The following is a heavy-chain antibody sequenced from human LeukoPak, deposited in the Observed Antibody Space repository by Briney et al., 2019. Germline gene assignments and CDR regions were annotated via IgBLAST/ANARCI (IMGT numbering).Heavy chain of an antibody. D-gene: IGHD2-2*01. CDR3: ARMPTLGWFDP. CDR2: INHSGST. CDR1: GGSFSGYY. Sequence: SETLSLTCAVYGGSFSGYYWSWIRQPPGKGLEWIGEINHSGSTNYNPSLKSRVTIPVDTSKNQFSLKLSSVTAADTAVYYCARMPTLGWFDPWGQGTLVTVSS. J-gene: IGHJ5*02. V-gene: IGHV4-34*01.